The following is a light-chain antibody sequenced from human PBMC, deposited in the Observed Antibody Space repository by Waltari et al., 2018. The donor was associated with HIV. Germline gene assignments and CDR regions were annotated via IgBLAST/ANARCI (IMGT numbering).Light chain of an antibody. CDR3: QNYNSAPRT. Sequence: DSQMTQSPASLSPSVGDRVTITGRASQGITNYLAWYQQKPGKVPKLLIYAAGTLQSGVPSRFSGSGSGTDFTLTISSLQPEDVATYYCQNYNSAPRTFGQGTKVEIK. CDR1: QGITNY. V-gene: IGKV1-27*01. J-gene: IGKJ1*01. CDR2: AAG.